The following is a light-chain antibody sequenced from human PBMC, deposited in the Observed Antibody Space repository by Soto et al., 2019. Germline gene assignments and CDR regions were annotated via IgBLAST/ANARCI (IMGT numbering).Light chain of an antibody. CDR1: QSVSSSY. CDR3: QQYCSSPPIT. J-gene: IGKJ5*01. Sequence: EIVLTQSPGTLSLSPGERATLSCRASQSVSSSYLAWYQQKPGQAPRLLIYGASSRSTGIPDRFSGSVSGKNFTLTISRLEPEDFAVYYCQQYCSSPPITFGQGTRLEIK. V-gene: IGKV3-20*01. CDR2: GAS.